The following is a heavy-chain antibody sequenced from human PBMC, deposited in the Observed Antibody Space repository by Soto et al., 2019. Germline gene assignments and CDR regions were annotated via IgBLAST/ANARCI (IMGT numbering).Heavy chain of an antibody. J-gene: IGHJ4*02. D-gene: IGHD1-26*01. Sequence: QVQLQESGPGLVKPSETLSLTCTVSGDSMTKYYWSWILQPAGKGLEGIGRIYTSGRTNYNPSLKRRVTISLATSNTDFSLKLKSVTAADTAVYYCARTVGAAYYFDFWGQGALVSVAS. CDR1: GDSMTKYY. V-gene: IGHV4-4*07. CDR3: ARTVGAAYYFDF. CDR2: IYTSGRT.